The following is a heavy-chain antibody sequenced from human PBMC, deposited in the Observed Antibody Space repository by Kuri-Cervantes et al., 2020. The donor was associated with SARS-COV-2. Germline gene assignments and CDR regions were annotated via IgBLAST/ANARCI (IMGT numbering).Heavy chain of an antibody. D-gene: IGHD6-19*01. CDR1: GGSFSGYY. Sequence: SETLSLTCAVDGGSFSGYYCSWVRQPPGAGLEWMGEINHSRSTNYNPSLKSRVTISVDTSKNQFSLKLSSVTAADTAVYYCARHGDSGWYNYYYAMAVWGKGTTVTVSS. CDR3: ARHGDSGWYNYYYAMAV. CDR2: INHSRST. V-gene: IGHV4-34*01. J-gene: IGHJ6*04.